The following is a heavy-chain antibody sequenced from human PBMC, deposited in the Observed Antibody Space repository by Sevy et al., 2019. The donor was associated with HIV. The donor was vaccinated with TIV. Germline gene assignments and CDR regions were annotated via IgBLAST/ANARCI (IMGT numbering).Heavy chain of an antibody. Sequence: ASVKVSCKASGYTFTDHYIHWVRQAPGQGLEWMAWINPNDGVTNYAQRFQGGVTVTRDTSVSTAYMELRGLRYDDTAIYYCARLTTKPTSDLYGMDVWGQGTTVTVSS. V-gene: IGHV1-2*02. D-gene: IGHD4-17*01. CDR1: GYTFTDHY. CDR2: INPNDGVT. J-gene: IGHJ6*02. CDR3: ARLTTKPTSDLYGMDV.